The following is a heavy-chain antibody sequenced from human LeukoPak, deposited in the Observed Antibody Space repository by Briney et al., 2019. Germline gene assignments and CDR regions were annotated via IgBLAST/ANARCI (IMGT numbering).Heavy chain of an antibody. CDR2: ISGSRGST. D-gene: IGHD6-6*01. CDR3: AKDFRDGRSSFDY. V-gene: IGHV3-23*01. J-gene: IGHJ4*02. Sequence: AESLRLSCAASGFTFSSYAMSWVRQAPGKGLEWVSAISGSRGSTYYVDSVKGRFTISRDNSKNPLYLQMSSLRAEDTAVYYCAKDFRDGRSSFDYWGQGTLVTVSS. CDR1: GFTFSSYA.